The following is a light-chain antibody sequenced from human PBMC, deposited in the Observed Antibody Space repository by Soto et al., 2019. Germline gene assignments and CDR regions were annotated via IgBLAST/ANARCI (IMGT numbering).Light chain of an antibody. V-gene: IGKV1-39*01. CDR1: QSISSY. CDR2: AAS. J-gene: IGKJ4*01. CDR3: QQYNNWPLT. Sequence: DIQITQSPSSLSASVGDRGTITCRASQSISSYLNWYQQKPGKAPKLLIYAASSLQSGVPSRFSGSGSGTEFTLTISSLQSEDFAVYYCQQYNNWPLTFGGGTKVDIK.